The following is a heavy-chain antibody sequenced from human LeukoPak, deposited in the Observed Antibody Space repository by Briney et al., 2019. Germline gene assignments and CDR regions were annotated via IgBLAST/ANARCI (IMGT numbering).Heavy chain of an antibody. Sequence: PSETLSLTCTVSGGSISSSNYYWGWIRQPPGKGLEWIGNIYYRGSTYYNPSFKSRLTISVDTSKNQFSLKLSSVTAADTAVYYCARDRGPLGWFDPWGQGTLVTVSS. CDR3: ARDRGPLGWFDP. CDR2: IYYRGST. CDR1: GGSISSSNYY. J-gene: IGHJ5*02. V-gene: IGHV4-39*07. D-gene: IGHD3-10*01.